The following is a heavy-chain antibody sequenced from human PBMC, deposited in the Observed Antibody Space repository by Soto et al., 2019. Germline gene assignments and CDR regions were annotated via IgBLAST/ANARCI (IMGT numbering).Heavy chain of an antibody. D-gene: IGHD3-10*01. J-gene: IGHJ5*02. CDR2: IYYSGST. V-gene: IGHV4-59*01. CDR3: ARDRGYGSGSLGWFDP. Sequence: SETLSLTCTVSGGSISSYYWSWIRQPPGKGLEWIGYIYYSGSTNYNPSLKSRVTISVDTSKNQFSLKLSSVTAADTAVYYCARDRGYGSGSLGWFDPWRQGTLVTVSS. CDR1: GGSISSYY.